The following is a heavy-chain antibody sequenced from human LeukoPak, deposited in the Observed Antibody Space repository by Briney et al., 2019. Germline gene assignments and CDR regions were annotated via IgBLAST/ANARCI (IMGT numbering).Heavy chain of an antibody. V-gene: IGHV3-9*01. Sequence: GRSLRLSCAASGFTFDDYAMHWVRQAPGKGLEWVSGISWNSGSIGYADSVKGRFTISRDNAKNSLYLQMNSLRAEDTALYYCAKALPMESWGQGTLVTVSS. J-gene: IGHJ5*02. CDR3: AKALPMES. D-gene: IGHD3-3*01. CDR2: ISWNSGSI. CDR1: GFTFDDYA.